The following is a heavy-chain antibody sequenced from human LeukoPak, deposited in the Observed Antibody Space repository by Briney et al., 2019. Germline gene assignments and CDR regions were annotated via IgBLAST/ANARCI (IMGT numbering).Heavy chain of an antibody. D-gene: IGHD5-12*01. CDR2: ISNTDSST. CDR1: GFAFNIYE. CDR3: ARSLVATILVFDL. J-gene: IGHJ4*02. V-gene: IGHV3-48*03. Sequence: PGGSETLSCAGSGFAFNIYEMNWVRQAPGKGLEWVAYISNTDSSTYYADSVKGRFTISRDDAKNSLFLQMNSLRAEDTAVYYCARSLVATILVFDLWGPGDLVPVSS.